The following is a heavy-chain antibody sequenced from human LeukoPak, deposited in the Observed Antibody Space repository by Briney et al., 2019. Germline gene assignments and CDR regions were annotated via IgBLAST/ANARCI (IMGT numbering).Heavy chain of an antibody. CDR1: GYTFTSYG. V-gene: IGHV1-18*04. J-gene: IGHJ6*02. D-gene: IGHD2-2*02. Sequence: ASVKVSCKASGYTFTSYGISWVRQAPGQGLEWMGWISAYNGNTNYAQKLQGRVTMTTDTSTSTAYMELRSLRSDDTAMYYCARGGSDIVVVPAAISYYYGMDVWGQGTTVTVSS. CDR2: ISAYNGNT. CDR3: ARGGSDIVVVPAAISYYYGMDV.